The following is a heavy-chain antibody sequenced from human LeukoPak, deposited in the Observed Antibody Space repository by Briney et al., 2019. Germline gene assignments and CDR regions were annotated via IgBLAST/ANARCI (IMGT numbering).Heavy chain of an antibody. D-gene: IGHD5-24*01. Sequence: SETLSLTCTVSGGSISSGGYYWSWIRQHPGKGLEWIGYIYYSGSTYYNPSLKSRVTISVDTSKNQFSLKLSSGTAADTAVYYCARVDEMATIYWGQGTLVTVSS. CDR2: IYYSGST. V-gene: IGHV4-31*03. J-gene: IGHJ4*02. CDR3: ARVDEMATIY. CDR1: GGSISSGGYY.